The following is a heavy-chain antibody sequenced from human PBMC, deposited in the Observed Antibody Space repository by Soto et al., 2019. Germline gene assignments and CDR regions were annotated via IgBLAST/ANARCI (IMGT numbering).Heavy chain of an antibody. J-gene: IGHJ3*02. CDR2: ISAYNGNT. CDR1: GYTFTSYG. V-gene: IGHV1-18*01. D-gene: IGHD3-22*01. Sequence: ASVKVSCKASGYTFTSYGIRWVRQAPGQGLEWMGWISAYNGNTNYAQKLQGRATMTTDTSTSTAYMELRSLRSDDTAVYYCARDLYYYDSSGNDAFDIWGQGTMVTVSS. CDR3: ARDLYYYDSSGNDAFDI.